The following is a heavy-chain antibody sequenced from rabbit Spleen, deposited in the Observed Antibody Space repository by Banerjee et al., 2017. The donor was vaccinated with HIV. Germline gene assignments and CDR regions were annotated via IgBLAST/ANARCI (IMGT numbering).Heavy chain of an antibody. J-gene: IGHJ3*01. V-gene: IGHV1S47*01. CDR3: ARDIDVGGSGRLSGLDL. CDR2: IDPIFGTT. Sequence: QQQLVESGGGLVQPGGSLKLSCKASGFDFSSYGVSWVRQAPGKGLEWIGYIDPIFGTTYYASWAKGRFTISRSTSLNTMDLIMTSLTAADTATYFCARDIDVGGSGRLSGLDLWGQGTLVTVS. CDR1: GFDFSSYG. D-gene: IGHD8-1*01.